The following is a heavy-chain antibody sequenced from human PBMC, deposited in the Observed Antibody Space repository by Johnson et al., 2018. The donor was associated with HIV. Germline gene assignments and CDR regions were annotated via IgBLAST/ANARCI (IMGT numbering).Heavy chain of an antibody. CDR1: GFTFSNYA. J-gene: IGHJ3*02. V-gene: IGHV3-30*04. CDR3: ARAPYNWNSGLFDALDM. Sequence: QVQLVESGGGLVQPGRSLRLSCAASGFTFSNYAMHWVRQAPGKGLEWVAVISYDGSNKYYADSVKGRFTISRDNGKNSVFLQMNSLTAEDTAVFYCARAPYNWNSGLFDALDMWGQGTMVTVSS. CDR2: ISYDGSNK. D-gene: IGHD1-7*01.